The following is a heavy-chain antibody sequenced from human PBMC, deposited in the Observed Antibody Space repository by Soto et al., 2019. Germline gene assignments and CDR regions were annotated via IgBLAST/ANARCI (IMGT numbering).Heavy chain of an antibody. CDR3: AKFSNAETY. CDR2: ISGDDGRGSAGDT. CDR1: GFTFGAYA. J-gene: IGHJ4*02. V-gene: IGHV3-23*01. Sequence: GGSLRLSCAASGFTFGAYAMNWVRQTPGKGLQWVSSISGDDGRGSAGDTYYTDSVRGRFTISRDDSKNTLFLQMKSPRPEDTAIYYCAKFSNAETYWGRGTLVTVSS.